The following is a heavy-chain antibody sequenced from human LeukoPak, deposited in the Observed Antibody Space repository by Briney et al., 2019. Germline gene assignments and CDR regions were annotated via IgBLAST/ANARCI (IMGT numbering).Heavy chain of an antibody. J-gene: IGHJ4*02. V-gene: IGHV4-39*01. Sequence: SETLSLTCTVSGVSISSSSYYWGWLRQPPGKGLEWIGSIYYTGRTSYNPSLKSRVTISEDTSKNQFSLKLSSVTAADTAIYYCARHLRSPVGATGSVDYWGQGTLVTVSS. CDR3: ARHLRSPVGATGSVDY. D-gene: IGHD1-26*01. CDR2: IYYTGRT. CDR1: GVSISSSSYY.